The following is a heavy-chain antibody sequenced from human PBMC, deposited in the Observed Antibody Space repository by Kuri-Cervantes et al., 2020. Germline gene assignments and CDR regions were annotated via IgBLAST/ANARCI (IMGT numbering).Heavy chain of an antibody. CDR3: ARGYGSSWYPHPLDN. V-gene: IGHV6-1*01. D-gene: IGHD6-13*01. CDR2: TYYRSKWYN. J-gene: IGHJ4*02. Sequence: SQILSLTCAISGDSVSSNSAAWDWIRQSPSRGLEWLGRTYYRSKWYNDYAVSVKSRITINPDTSKNQFSLQLNSVTPEDTAVYYCARGYGSSWYPHPLDNWGQGTLVTVSS. CDR1: GDSVSSNSAA.